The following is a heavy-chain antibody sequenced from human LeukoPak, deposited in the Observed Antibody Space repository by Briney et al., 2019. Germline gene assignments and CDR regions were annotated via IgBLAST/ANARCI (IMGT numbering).Heavy chain of an antibody. J-gene: IGHJ4*02. V-gene: IGHV3-33*08. CDR3: ARVRGYSYGGSYYFDY. CDR2: IWYDGSNK. Sequence: PGGSLRLSCAAPGFTFNTYAMSWVRQAPGKGLEWVAVIWYDGSNKYYADSVKGRFTISRDNSKNTLYLQMNSLRAEDTAVYYCARVRGYSYGGSYYFDYWGQGTLVTVSS. CDR1: GFTFNTYA. D-gene: IGHD5-18*01.